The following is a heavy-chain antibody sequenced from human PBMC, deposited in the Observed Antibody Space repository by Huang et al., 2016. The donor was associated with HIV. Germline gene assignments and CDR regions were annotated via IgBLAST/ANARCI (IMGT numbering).Heavy chain of an antibody. CDR3: ARDPWYTNVWKRNAASVI. CDR2: SGSHNGDT. V-gene: IGHV1-18*01. J-gene: IGHJ3*02. D-gene: IGHD2-2*02. CDR1: GYDFTSYE. Sequence: QVQLVQSGGEVKKPGASVKVSCKASGYDFTSYEVSWVRQAPGQGLEWGGWSGSHNGDTNYAQRFQGRVNLTTDTSTNTAYMEMRSLRSDDTAIYYCARDPWYTNVWKRNAASVIWGQGTMVIVSS.